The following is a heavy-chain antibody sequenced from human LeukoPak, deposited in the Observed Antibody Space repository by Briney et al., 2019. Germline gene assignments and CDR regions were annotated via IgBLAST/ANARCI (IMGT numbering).Heavy chain of an antibody. Sequence: PGGSLRLSCAASGFTFSSYGMHWVRQAPGKGLEWVAVIWYDGSNKYYADSVKGRFTISRDNSKNTLYLQMNSLRAEDTAVYYCARDPTDYYGSGSYILIFDYWGQGTLVTVSS. CDR1: GFTFSSYG. J-gene: IGHJ4*02. D-gene: IGHD3-10*01. CDR3: ARDPTDYYGSGSYILIFDY. V-gene: IGHV3-33*08. CDR2: IWYDGSNK.